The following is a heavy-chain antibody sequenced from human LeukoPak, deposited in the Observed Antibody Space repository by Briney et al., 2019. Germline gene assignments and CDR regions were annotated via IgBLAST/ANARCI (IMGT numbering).Heavy chain of an antibody. J-gene: IGHJ4*02. CDR2: IYHSGST. CDR1: GYSISSGYH. D-gene: IGHD3-10*01. V-gene: IGHV4-38-2*02. Sequence: PSETLSLTCTVSGYSISSGYHWGWIRQPPGKGLEWIGSIYHSGSTYYNPSLKSRVTISVDTSKNQFSLKLSSVTAADTAVYYCARYGYGSGGDYWGQGTLVTVSS. CDR3: ARYGYGSGGDY.